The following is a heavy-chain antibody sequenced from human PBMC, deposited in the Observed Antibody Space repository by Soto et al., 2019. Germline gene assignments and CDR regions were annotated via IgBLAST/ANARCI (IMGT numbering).Heavy chain of an antibody. V-gene: IGHV1-2*02. CDR3: ARVRTSYYYYYGTDV. CDR1: GYTFTGYY. CDR2: INPNSGGT. D-gene: IGHD4-17*01. Sequence: ASVKVSCKASGYTFTGYYMHWVRQAPGQGLEWMGWINPNSGGTNYAQKFQGRVTMTRDTSISTAYMELSRLRSDDTAVYYCARVRTSYYYYYGTDVSGKGTKVTVSS. J-gene: IGHJ6*04.